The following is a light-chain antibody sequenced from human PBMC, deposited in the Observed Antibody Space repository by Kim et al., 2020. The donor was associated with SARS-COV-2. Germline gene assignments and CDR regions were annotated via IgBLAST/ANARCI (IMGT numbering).Light chain of an antibody. CDR1: QSVASNY. CDR2: GAS. V-gene: IGKV3-20*01. Sequence: EIVLTQSPGTLSLSPGERVTLSCRASQSVASNYLAWYQQKAGQAPRLLIYGASSRATGIPDRFSGGGSGTDFTLTISRLEPEDFAVYYCQQYATSPKTFGQGTKVDIK. J-gene: IGKJ1*01. CDR3: QQYATSPKT.